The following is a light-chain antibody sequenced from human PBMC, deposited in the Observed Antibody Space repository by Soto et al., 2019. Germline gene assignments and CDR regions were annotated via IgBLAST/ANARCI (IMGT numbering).Light chain of an antibody. Sequence: QSALTQPRSVSGSPGQSVTISCTGTSSNVGGDNYVSWYQQHPGKAPKLMIYDVSKRPSGVPDRFSGSKSGNTASLTISGLQAADDADYYCCSYAGSFVVFGGGTKLTVL. CDR1: SSNVGGDNY. CDR3: CSYAGSFVV. J-gene: IGLJ2*01. CDR2: DVS. V-gene: IGLV2-11*01.